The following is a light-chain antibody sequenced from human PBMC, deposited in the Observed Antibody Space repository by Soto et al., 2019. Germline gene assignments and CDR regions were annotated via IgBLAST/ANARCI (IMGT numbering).Light chain of an antibody. J-gene: IGLJ1*01. V-gene: IGLV3-21*02. Sequence: SYHRSHHPSESVAPGETARITCGRNNIGSDTVHWYQQKPGQAPVVVVYDDSERPSGTPQRISGSNSGDTATLTIRRVEAGDAADYYCLVWDSIADNYVLGSGPTVTVL. CDR1: NIGSDT. CDR3: LVWDSIADNYV. CDR2: DDS.